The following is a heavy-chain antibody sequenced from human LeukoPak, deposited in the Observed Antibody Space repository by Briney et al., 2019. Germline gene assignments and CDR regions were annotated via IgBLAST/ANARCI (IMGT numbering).Heavy chain of an antibody. D-gene: IGHD1-26*01. CDR3: ARDSGSYLGAEAFDI. CDR2: INPSGGST. CDR1: GYTLTELS. V-gene: IGHV1-46*01. Sequence: PPASVKVSCKVSGYTLTELSMHWVRQAPGQGLEWMGIINPSGGSTSYAQKFQGRVTMTRDMSTSTVYMELSSLRSEDTAVYYCARDSGSYLGAEAFDIWGQGTMVTVSS. J-gene: IGHJ3*02.